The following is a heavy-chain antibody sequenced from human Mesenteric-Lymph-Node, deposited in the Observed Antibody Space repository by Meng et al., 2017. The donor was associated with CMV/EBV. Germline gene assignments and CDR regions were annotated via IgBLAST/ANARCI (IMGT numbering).Heavy chain of an antibody. CDR3: ARSSLMPGIAAAGTNYYYYGMDV. D-gene: IGHD6-13*01. J-gene: IGHJ6*02. CDR2: IGTAGDT. Sequence: GGSLRLSCAASGFTFSSYDMHWVRQATGKGLEWVSAIGTAGDTYYPGSVKGRFTISRENAKNSLYLQMNSLRAGDTAVYYCARSSLMPGIAAAGTNYYYYGMDVWGQGTTVTVSS. CDR1: GFTFSSYD. V-gene: IGHV3-13*01.